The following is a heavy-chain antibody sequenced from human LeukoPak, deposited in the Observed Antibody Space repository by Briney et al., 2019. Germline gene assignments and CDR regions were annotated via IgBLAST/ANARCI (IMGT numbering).Heavy chain of an antibody. CDR3: ARLGSGWYLEYFQH. V-gene: IGHV4-39*01. D-gene: IGHD6-19*01. CDR1: GGSISSSSYY. CDR2: IYYSGST. Sequence: SETLSLTCTVSGGSISSSSYYWAWIRQPPGKGLEWIGSIYYSGSTYNNPSLKSRVTISVDTSKNQFSLKLGSVTAADTAVYYWARLGSGWYLEYFQHWGQGTLVTVSS. J-gene: IGHJ1*01.